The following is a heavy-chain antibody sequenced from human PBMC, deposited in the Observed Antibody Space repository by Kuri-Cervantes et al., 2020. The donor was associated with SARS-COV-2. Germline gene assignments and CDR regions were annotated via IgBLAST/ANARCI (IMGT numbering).Heavy chain of an antibody. D-gene: IGHD3-10*01. V-gene: IGHV1-2*04. CDR1: GYTFDMYG. CDR2: INPNSGGT. J-gene: IGHJ6*02. CDR3: ATGMVRGVIQSYYYGMDV. Sequence: GSVKVSCKTSGYTFDMYGINWVRQAPGQGLEWMGWINPNSGGTNYAQKFQGWATMTRDTSISTAYMERSRPRSDDTAVYYCATGMVRGVIQSYYYGMDVWGQGTTVTVSS.